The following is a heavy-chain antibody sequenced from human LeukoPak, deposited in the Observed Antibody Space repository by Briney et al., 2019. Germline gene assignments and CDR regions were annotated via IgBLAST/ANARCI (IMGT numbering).Heavy chain of an antibody. CDR2: ISYDGSNK. CDR3: AREITVTYYFYY. CDR1: GXTFSSYA. J-gene: IGHJ4*02. Sequence: LSXXXXGXTFSSYAMHRVRQAPGKGLEWVAVISYDGSNKYYADSVKGRFTISRDNSKNTLYLQMNSLRAEDTAVYYCAREITVTYYFYYWGQGTLVTVSS. D-gene: IGHD4-11*01. V-gene: IGHV3-30-3*01.